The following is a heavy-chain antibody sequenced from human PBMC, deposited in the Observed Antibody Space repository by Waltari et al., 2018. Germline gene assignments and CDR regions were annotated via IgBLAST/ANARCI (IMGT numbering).Heavy chain of an antibody. CDR2: IHSDGRST. CDR1: GFSISGYW. V-gene: IGHV3-74*01. J-gene: IGHJ4*02. D-gene: IGHD6-6*01. CDR3: ARDGLGSSHDY. Sequence: EVQLVESGGGLLQPGGSLRLSCAASGFSISGYWMHWVRLPPGKGLVWVSRIHSDGRSTSYVDSVRGRFTVSRDNAKNTVYLQMNSLRADDTGVYFCARDGLGSSHDYWGQGTLVTVSS.